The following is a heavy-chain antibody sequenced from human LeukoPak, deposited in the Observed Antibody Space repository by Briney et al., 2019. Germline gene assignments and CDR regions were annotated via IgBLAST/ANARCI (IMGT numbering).Heavy chain of an antibody. CDR2: ISTSSSHI. V-gene: IGHV3-21*01. CDR1: GFTFRSYS. J-gene: IGHJ6*02. Sequence: GGSLRLSCAASGFTFRSYSMNWVRQAPGMWLEWVSSISTSSSHIYYADSVEGRFTISRDNAKTSLYLQMNSLRAEDTAVYYCVRSYYGMDVWGQGTTVSVSS. CDR3: VRSYYGMDV.